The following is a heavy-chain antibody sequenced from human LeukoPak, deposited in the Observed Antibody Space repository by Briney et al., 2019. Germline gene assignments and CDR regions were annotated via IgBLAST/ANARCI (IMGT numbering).Heavy chain of an antibody. CDR1: GGSISSYY. J-gene: IGHJ4*02. CDR2: IYYSGNT. CDR3: AGTNWNYIPDYFDY. Sequence: PSETLSLTCTVSGGSISSYYWSWIRQPPGKGLEWIGNIYYSGNTNYNPSLKTRVTISVDTSKNQFSLKLSSVTAADTAVYYCAGTNWNYIPDYFDYWGQGTLVTVSS. V-gene: IGHV4-59*12. D-gene: IGHD1-7*01.